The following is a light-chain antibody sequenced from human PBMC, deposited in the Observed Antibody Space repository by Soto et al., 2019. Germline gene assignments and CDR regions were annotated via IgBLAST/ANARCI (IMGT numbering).Light chain of an antibody. V-gene: IGLV2-14*01. J-gene: IGLJ2*01. Sequence: QSALTQPASVSGSPGQTLTISCTGTSSDVGGYNYVSWYQQQPGKAPKLMIYDVNTRPSGVSNRCSGSKSANTASLTISGLQADDEADYYCSSYTSSISFGGGTKLTVL. CDR1: SSDVGGYNY. CDR3: SSYTSSIS. CDR2: DVN.